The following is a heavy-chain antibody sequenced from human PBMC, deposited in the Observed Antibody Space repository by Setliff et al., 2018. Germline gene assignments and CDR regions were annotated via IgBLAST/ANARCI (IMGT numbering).Heavy chain of an antibody. J-gene: IGHJ6*03. Sequence: GSLRLSCAASGFTFSTYSLIWVRQAPGTGLEWVSSISPSSSHIYYADSAEGRFTISRDNAKNSLYLQMNSLRPEDTAFYYCAKAHRGGSSGYYYYYYYMDVWGKGTTVTVSS. D-gene: IGHD3-22*01. CDR3: AKAHRGGSSGYYYYYYYMDV. CDR2: ISPSSSHI. CDR1: GFTFSTYS. V-gene: IGHV3-21*04.